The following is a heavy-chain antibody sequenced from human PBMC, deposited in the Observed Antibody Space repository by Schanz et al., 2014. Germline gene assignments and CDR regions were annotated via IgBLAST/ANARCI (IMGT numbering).Heavy chain of an antibody. CDR1: GLNFDYYG. J-gene: IGHJ5*01. D-gene: IGHD3-16*01. V-gene: IGHV3-NL1*01. CDR3: AKDLYNYGIFDS. CDR2: IEFSGGTT. Sequence: QVQLVESGGGVVQPGRSLRLSCATSGLNFDYYGMNWVRQAPGKGLEWVSGIEFSGGTTYYADSVKGRFTISRDNSRKTLYLQMNSLRADDTAVYYCAKDLYNYGIFDSWGQGTLVTVSS.